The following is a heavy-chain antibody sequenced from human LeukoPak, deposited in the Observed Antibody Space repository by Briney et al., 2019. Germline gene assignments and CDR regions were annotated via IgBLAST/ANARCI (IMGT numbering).Heavy chain of an antibody. CDR2: MNPNSGNT. J-gene: IGHJ4*02. CDR1: GGTFSSYA. D-gene: IGHD2-2*01. CDR3: ARFRGRYCSSTSCFQYFDY. V-gene: IGHV1-8*03. Sequence: EASVKVSCKASGGTFSSYAISWVRQATGQGLEWMGWMNPNSGNTGYAQKFQGRVTITRNTSISTAYMELSSLRSEDTAVYYCARFRGRYCSSTSCFQYFDYWGQGTLVTVSS.